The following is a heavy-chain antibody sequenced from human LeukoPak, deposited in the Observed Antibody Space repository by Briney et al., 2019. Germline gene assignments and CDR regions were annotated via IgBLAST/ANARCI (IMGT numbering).Heavy chain of an antibody. V-gene: IGHV3-33*06. CDR2: IWSDGTNQ. CDR1: KFTFSHYG. J-gene: IGHJ4*02. CDR3: AKDAQRGFDYSNSLEY. D-gene: IGHD4-11*01. Sequence: PGRSLRLSCAASKFTFSHYGMHWVRQAPGKGLQWVTVIWSDGTNQYYADSVKGRFTISRDNSNKMVYLQMNSLRDDDTGVYYCAKDAQRGFDYSNSLEYWGQGALVIVSS.